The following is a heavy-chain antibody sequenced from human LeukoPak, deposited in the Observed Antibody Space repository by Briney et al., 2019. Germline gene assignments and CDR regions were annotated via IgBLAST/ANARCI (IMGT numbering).Heavy chain of an antibody. CDR3: ARDLLEWYFDY. J-gene: IGHJ4*02. CDR2: ISGSGGST. Sequence: GRSLRLSCAASGFTFSSYGMHWVRQAPGKGLEWVSAISGSGGSTYYADSVKGRFTISRDNSKNTLYLQMNSLRAEDTAVYYCARDLLEWYFDYWGQGTLVTVSS. D-gene: IGHD3-3*01. CDR1: GFTFSSYG. V-gene: IGHV3-23*01.